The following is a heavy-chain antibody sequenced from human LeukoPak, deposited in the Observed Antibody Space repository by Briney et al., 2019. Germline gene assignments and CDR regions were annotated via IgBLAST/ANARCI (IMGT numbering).Heavy chain of an antibody. CDR1: GGTFSSYA. Sequence: ASVKVSCKASGGTFSSYAISWVRQAPGQGLEWMGGIIPIFGTANYAQKFQGRVTITADESTSTAYMELSSLRSEDTAVYYCARGDYLVVVPAACYNYWGQGTLVTVSS. D-gene: IGHD2-2*01. V-gene: IGHV1-69*13. CDR3: ARGDYLVVVPAACYNY. J-gene: IGHJ4*02. CDR2: IIPIFGTA.